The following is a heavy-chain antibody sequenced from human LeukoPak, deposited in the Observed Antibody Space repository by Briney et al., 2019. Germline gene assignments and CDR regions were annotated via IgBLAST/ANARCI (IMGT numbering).Heavy chain of an antibody. CDR3: ATPARTDYADY. D-gene: IGHD1-14*01. Sequence: GGSLRLSCAASGFTFSSYAMNWVRQAPGKGLEGVSSISASGGSTYYADSVKGRFTISRDNSKNTLYLQMNILRDEATAVYYCATPARTDYADYWGQGTLVTVSS. CDR1: GFTFSSYA. V-gene: IGHV3-23*01. CDR2: ISASGGST. J-gene: IGHJ4*02.